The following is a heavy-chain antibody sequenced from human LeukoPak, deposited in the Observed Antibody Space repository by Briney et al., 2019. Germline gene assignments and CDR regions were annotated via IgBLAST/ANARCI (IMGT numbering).Heavy chain of an antibody. CDR2: IFKSGTT. Sequence: GGSLRLSCAASGFTVSSNYMSWVRQAPGKGLEWVSAIFKSGTTYYADSVKDRFTISRDNSKNTLYLQMNSLRAEDTAVYYCARTAGFLEWFSDYFDYWGQGTLVTVSS. V-gene: IGHV3-66*01. CDR3: ARTAGFLEWFSDYFDY. CDR1: GFTVSSNY. D-gene: IGHD3-3*01. J-gene: IGHJ4*02.